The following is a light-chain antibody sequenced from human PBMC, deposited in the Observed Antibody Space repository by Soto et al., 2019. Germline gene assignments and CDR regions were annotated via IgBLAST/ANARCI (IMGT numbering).Light chain of an antibody. CDR2: WAS. CDR3: QQYYSTPPLP. CDR1: QSVLYSSNNKNY. Sequence: DIVMTQSPDSLAVSLGERATINCKSSQSVLYSSNNKNYLAWYQQKPGQPPKLLIYWASTRESGVPDRFSGSGSGTDFTLTISSLQAEDGAFYYCQQYYSTPPLPFGGGPRWRSN. V-gene: IGKV4-1*01. J-gene: IGKJ4*01.